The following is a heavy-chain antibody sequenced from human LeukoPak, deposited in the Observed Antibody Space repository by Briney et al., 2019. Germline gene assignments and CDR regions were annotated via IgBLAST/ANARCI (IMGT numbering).Heavy chain of an antibody. CDR3: ARAAAYCSGGSCYFDY. Sequence: GGSLRLSCAASGFTVSSNSMSWVRQAPGKGLEWVSVIHSGGSTYYADSVKGRFTIPRDNSKNTLFLQMNSLRAEDTAVYYCARAAAYCSGGSCYFDYWGQGTLVTVSS. V-gene: IGHV3-53*01. CDR1: GFTVSSNS. D-gene: IGHD2-15*01. J-gene: IGHJ4*02. CDR2: IHSGGST.